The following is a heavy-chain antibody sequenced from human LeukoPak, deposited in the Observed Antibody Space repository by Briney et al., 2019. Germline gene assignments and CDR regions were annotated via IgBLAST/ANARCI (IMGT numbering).Heavy chain of an antibody. CDR1: GYTFTSYY. D-gene: IGHD3-22*01. V-gene: IGHV1-46*01. CDR2: INPSGGST. J-gene: IGHJ5*02. CDR3: AREYEMKYYYDSSGYYWFDP. Sequence: GASVKVSCKASGYTFTSYYMHWVRQAPGQGLEWMGIINPSGGSTSYAQKFQGRVTMTRDTSTSTVYMELSSLRSEDTAVYYCAREYEMKYYYDSSGYYWFDPWGQGTLVTVSS.